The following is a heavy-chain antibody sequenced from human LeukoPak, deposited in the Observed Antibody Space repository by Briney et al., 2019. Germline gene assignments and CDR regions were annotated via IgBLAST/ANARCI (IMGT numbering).Heavy chain of an antibody. V-gene: IGHV4-61*02. Sequence: PSETLSLTCTVSGVSIAKTFYYWSWLRQPAGKGLEWIGRIYTTGGTDYNPSLKSRVTISLDTAKNQFSLKMASVSAGDTAVYYCARRQEGHDYWGQGTLVTVSS. CDR1: GVSIAKTFYY. J-gene: IGHJ4*02. CDR3: ARRQEGHDY. CDR2: IYTTGGT.